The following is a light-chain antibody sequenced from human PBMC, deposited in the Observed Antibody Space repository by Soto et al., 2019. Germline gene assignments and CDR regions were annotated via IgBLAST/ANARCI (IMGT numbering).Light chain of an antibody. Sequence: SYELTQPPSVSVAPGQTARITCGGNKIGTKSVHWYQQKPGQAPVLVVFDDSDRPSGIPERFSGYNSGNTATLTISRVEAGDEADYYCQVWDSSTDQNVVFGGGTQLTVL. V-gene: IGLV3-21*02. J-gene: IGLJ2*01. CDR1: KIGTKS. CDR2: DDS. CDR3: QVWDSSTDQNVV.